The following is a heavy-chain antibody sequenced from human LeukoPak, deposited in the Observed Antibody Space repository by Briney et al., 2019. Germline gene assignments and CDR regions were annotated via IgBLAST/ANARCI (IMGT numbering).Heavy chain of an antibody. J-gene: IGHJ6*04. CDR1: GGSVSGGSYY. CDR3: ARDTVRVAGSYYYYYGMDV. Sequence: PSETLSLTCTVSGGSVSGGSYYWIWIRQPPGKGLEWIGYISYSGTTNYNPSLESRVTISLDTSKDQFSLTLTSLTAADTAVYYCARDTVRVAGSYYYYYGMDVWGKGTTVTVSS. V-gene: IGHV4-61*01. D-gene: IGHD6-19*01. CDR2: ISYSGTT.